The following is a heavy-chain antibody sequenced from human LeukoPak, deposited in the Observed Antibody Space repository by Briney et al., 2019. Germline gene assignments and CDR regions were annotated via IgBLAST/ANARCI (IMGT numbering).Heavy chain of an antibody. Sequence: KPSGTLSLTCAVSGGSISSSNWWSWVRQPPGKGLEWIGEIYHSGSTNYNPSLRSRVTIAIDTSKSQFSLKLTSVTAADTAVYYCARQSFAPFQVGPETPIESWGQGTLVTVSS. CDR1: GGSISSSNW. J-gene: IGHJ4*02. CDR2: IYHSGST. D-gene: IGHD1-26*01. CDR3: ARQSFAPFQVGPETPIES. V-gene: IGHV4-4*02.